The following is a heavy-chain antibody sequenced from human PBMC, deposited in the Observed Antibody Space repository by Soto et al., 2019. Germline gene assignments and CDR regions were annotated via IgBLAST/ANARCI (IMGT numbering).Heavy chain of an antibody. Sequence: LRLSCTASGFTFGDYAMSWFRQAPGKGLEWVGFIRSKAYGGTTEYAASVEGRFTISRDDSKSIAYLQMNSLKNEDTAVYYCTKVPSSYYYYGMDVWGQGTTVTVSS. J-gene: IGHJ6*02. V-gene: IGHV3-49*03. CDR2: IRSKAYGGTT. CDR3: TKVPSSYYYYGMDV. CDR1: GFTFGDYA.